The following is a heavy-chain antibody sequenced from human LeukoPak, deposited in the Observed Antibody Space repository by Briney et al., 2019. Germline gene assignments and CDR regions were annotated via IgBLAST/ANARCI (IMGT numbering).Heavy chain of an antibody. J-gene: IGHJ5*02. CDR2: ISNSGGST. CDR1: GFTFSSYG. D-gene: IGHD3-10*01. Sequence: HTGGSLRLSCAASGFTFSSYGMTWARQPPGKGLEWVSSISNSGGSTYYADSVKGRFTISRDNSKNTLHLQMNSLRAEDTAVYYCAKVSEGSAGAAGRENWFDPWGQGTLVTVSS. CDR3: AKVSEGSAGAAGRENWFDP. V-gene: IGHV3-23*01.